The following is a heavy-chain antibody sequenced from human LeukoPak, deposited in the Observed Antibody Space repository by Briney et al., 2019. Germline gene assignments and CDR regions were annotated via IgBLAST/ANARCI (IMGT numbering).Heavy chain of an antibody. CDR1: GFTFSDYD. CDR2: IGSADDT. D-gene: IGHD6-13*01. V-gene: IGHV3-13*04. CDR3: ARLLAAAGLRDYLQQLVLFDN. Sequence: PGRSLRLSCVASGFTFSDYDMHWVRQATGKGLELVSGIGSADDTYYPGSVKGRFTISRDKSKNTLYLQVTSLRAEDTAVYNCARLLAAAGLRDYLQQLVLFDNWGQGALVTVSP. J-gene: IGHJ4*02.